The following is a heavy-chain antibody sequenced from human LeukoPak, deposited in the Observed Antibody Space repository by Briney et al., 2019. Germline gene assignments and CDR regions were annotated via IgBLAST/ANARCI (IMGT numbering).Heavy chain of an antibody. V-gene: IGHV4-4*02. D-gene: IGHD3-16*01. CDR2: IYHSGST. J-gene: IGHJ6*03. CDR1: GGSISSSNW. Sequence: PSGTLSLTCAVSGGSISSSNWWSWVRQPPGKGLEWIGEIYHSGSTNYNPSLKSRVTISVDKSKNQFSLKLSSVTAADTAVYYCARFWGSNYYYYMDVWGKGTTVTVSS. CDR3: ARFWGSNYYYYMDV.